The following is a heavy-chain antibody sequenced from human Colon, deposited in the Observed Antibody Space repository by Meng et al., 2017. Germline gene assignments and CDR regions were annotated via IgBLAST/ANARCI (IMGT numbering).Heavy chain of an antibody. Sequence: GGSLRLSCAASGFTFSSYAMHWVRQAPGKGLEWVAVISYDGSNKYYADSVKGRFTISRDNSKNTLYLQMNSLRAEDTAVYYCASVGLLWFGESYYFDYWGQGTLVTVSS. CDR2: ISYDGSNK. D-gene: IGHD3-10*01. J-gene: IGHJ4*02. CDR3: ASVGLLWFGESYYFDY. CDR1: GFTFSSYA. V-gene: IGHV3-30*04.